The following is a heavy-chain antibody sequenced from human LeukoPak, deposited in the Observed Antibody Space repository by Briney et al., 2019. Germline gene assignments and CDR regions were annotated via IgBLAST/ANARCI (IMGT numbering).Heavy chain of an antibody. CDR1: GFALSSYA. Sequence: GGSLRLSCAASGFALSSYAMSWVRQAPGKGLEWVSAISGSGGSTYYADSVKGRFTISRDNSKNTLYLQMNSLRAEDTAVYYCAKGGGWLQSRLFDYWGQGTLVTVSS. V-gene: IGHV3-23*01. CDR2: ISGSGGST. J-gene: IGHJ4*02. D-gene: IGHD5-24*01. CDR3: AKGGGWLQSRLFDY.